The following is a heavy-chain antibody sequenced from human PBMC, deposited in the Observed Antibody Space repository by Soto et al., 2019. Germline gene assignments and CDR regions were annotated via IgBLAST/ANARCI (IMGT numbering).Heavy chain of an antibody. J-gene: IGHJ6*02. CDR3: AKVLAAGSGSMDV. CDR1: GFTFTSSA. V-gene: IGHV1-58*02. D-gene: IGHD6-25*01. Sequence: ASVKVSCKASGFTFTSSAMQWVRQARGQRLEWIGWIVVGSGNTNYAQKFQERVTITSDMSTSTAYMELSSLRSEDTAVYYCAKVLAAGSGSMDVWGQGTTVTVSS. CDR2: IVVGSGNT.